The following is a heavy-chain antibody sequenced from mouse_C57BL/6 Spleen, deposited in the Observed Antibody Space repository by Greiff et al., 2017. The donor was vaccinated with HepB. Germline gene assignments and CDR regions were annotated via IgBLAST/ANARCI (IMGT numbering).Heavy chain of an antibody. D-gene: IGHD1-1*02. CDR2: FNPGSGGT. V-gene: IGHV1-54*01. J-gene: IGHJ2*01. Sequence: VQPQQSGAELVRPGTSVKVYFKASGYAFTNYLIELVKQRPGQGLEWIGVFNPGSGGTNYNEKFKGKETLTADKPSSTAYMQLSSLTSEDSAVYFCARSGLWYYFDYWGQGTTLTVSS. CDR3: ARSGLWYYFDY. CDR1: GYAFTNYL.